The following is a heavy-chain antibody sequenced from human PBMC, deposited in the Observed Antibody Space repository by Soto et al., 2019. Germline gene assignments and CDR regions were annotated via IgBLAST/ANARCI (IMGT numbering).Heavy chain of an antibody. Sequence: EVQLLESGGGLVQPGGSLRLSCAASGFTFTNYAMSWVRQAPGKGLEWVSVISGNGGTTEYADSVKGRFTIARDNSKKTRYLQMNSLRVEDTAVYYCAKRGVDSSSSDSRAVHYWGQGTLVAVSS. CDR2: ISGNGGTT. V-gene: IGHV3-23*01. CDR3: AKRGVDSSSSDSRAVHY. D-gene: IGHD6-6*01. J-gene: IGHJ4*02. CDR1: GFTFTNYA.